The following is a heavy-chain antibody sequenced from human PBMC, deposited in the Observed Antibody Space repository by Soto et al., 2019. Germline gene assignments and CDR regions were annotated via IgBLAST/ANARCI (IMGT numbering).Heavy chain of an antibody. V-gene: IGHV4-59*01. CDR1: GGSISNNY. Sequence: ASETLSLTCTVSGGSISNNYWSWIRQTPGKGLEWIGYIYYIGNTNYNPSLKSRVTISLDTSKNQFSLNLTSVTAPHTAVYYCARNRARWYFDSRDKVTRIAFAS. J-gene: IGHJ4*02. D-gene: IGHD1-26*01. CDR3: ARNRARWYFDS. CDR2: IYYIGNT.